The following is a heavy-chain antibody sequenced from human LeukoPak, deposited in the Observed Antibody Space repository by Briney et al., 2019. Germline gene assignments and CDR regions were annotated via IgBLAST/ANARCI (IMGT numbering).Heavy chain of an antibody. D-gene: IGHD3-3*01. V-gene: IGHV1-69*05. CDR2: IIPIFGTA. Sequence: SVKVSCKASGGTFSSYAISWVRQAPGQGLEWMGRIIPIFGTANYAQKFQGRVTITTDESTSTAYMELSSLRSEDTAVYYCASGTCYDSWSGYPLDYWGQGTLVTVSS. CDR1: GGTFSSYA. J-gene: IGHJ4*02. CDR3: ASGTCYDSWSGYPLDY.